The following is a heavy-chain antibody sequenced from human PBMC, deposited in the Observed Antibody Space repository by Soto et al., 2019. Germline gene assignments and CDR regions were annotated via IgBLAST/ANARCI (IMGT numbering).Heavy chain of an antibody. J-gene: IGHJ5*02. CDR2: IDHSGST. Sequence: QVQLQQWGAGLLKPSETLSLTCAVYGGSFSGYYWSWIRQPPGKGLEWIGEIDHSGSTKYNPSLKSRVIISVDTSKNQFSLKVSAVTVADTAVYYCARGQKKSSSSRILPTETTWFDPWGQGTLVIVSS. D-gene: IGHD6-6*01. CDR3: ARGQKKSSSSRILPTETTWFDP. CDR1: GGSFSGYY. V-gene: IGHV4-34*01.